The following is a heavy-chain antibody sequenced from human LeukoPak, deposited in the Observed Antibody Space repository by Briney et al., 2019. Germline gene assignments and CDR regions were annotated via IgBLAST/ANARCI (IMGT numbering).Heavy chain of an antibody. Sequence: ASVKVSCKASGYSFTKYDINWVRQATGQGLEWMGWMNPTSGNTGYAQKFQGRLTITKDTSMNTAYMELSSLRSDDTAIYYCARGPVYRYCSGDCYHIDFWGQGTLVTVSS. CDR3: ARGPVYRYCSGDCYHIDF. D-gene: IGHD2-21*02. J-gene: IGHJ4*02. CDR1: GYSFTKYD. CDR2: MNPTSGNT. V-gene: IGHV1-8*03.